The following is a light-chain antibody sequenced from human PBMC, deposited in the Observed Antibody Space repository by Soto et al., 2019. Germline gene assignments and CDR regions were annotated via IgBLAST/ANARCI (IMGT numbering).Light chain of an antibody. J-gene: IGKJ1*01. V-gene: IGKV3-20*01. CDR3: HQYGTSPQT. CDR1: QSVSDNH. CDR2: DAS. Sequence: EIVLTQSPGALSLSPGESATLSCRASQSVSDNHVGWYQQRPGQAPRLLIYDASRRDIGVPDRFIGSGSATGFTLTISGLDPEDFAVYFWHQYGTSPQTFGQGTKVEIK.